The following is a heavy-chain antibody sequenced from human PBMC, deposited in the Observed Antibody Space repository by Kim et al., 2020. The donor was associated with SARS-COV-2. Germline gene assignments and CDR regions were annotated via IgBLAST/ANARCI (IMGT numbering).Heavy chain of an antibody. CDR3: ASVESSGYYVQH. V-gene: IGHV4-39*01. D-gene: IGHD3-22*01. J-gene: IGHJ1*01. Sequence: YTPSLQGRVTTSVDTSKNQFSLTLSSVTAADTAVYYCASVESSGYYVQHWGQGTLVTVSS.